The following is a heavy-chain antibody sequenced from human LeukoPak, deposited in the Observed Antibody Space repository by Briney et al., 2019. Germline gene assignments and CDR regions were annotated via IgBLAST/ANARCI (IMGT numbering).Heavy chain of an antibody. CDR3: AKAGRSGWYPGWPFDI. V-gene: IGHV3-23*01. D-gene: IGHD6-19*01. Sequence: GGSLRLSCAVSGFTFLTYAMSWVRQAPGKGLQWVSVIRDSGASTYYADSVKGRFTISRDNSKNTLYLQMNSLRAEDTAVYYCAKAGRSGWYPGWPFDIWGQGTIVTVSS. CDR1: GFTFLTYA. CDR2: IRDSGAST. J-gene: IGHJ3*02.